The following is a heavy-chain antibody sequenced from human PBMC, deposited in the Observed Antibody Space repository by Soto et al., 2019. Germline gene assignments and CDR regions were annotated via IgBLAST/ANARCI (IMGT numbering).Heavy chain of an antibody. CDR2: IYYGGST. CDR1: GDSISTDY. J-gene: IGHJ4*02. V-gene: IGHV4-59*08. CDR3: ARGSTTEKADS. Sequence: SETLSLTCTVSGDSISTDYWSWIRQSPGKGLEWIGFIYYGGSTNYNPSLKSRVTISVDTPKNQFSLKLSSVTAADTAVYYCARGSTTEKADSWGQGTLVTVSS. D-gene: IGHD4-17*01.